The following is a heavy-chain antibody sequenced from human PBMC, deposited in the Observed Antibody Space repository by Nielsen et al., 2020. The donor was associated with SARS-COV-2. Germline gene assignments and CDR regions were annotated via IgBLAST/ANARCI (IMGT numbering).Heavy chain of an antibody. CDR2: ISGSGNTI. Sequence: GESLKISCAVSGFTLSTYAMSWVRQAPGKGPEWVSVISGSGNTIYYADSVKGRFTISRDISKNTLYLQMSSLRAEDTAVYYCAKDLLVQGPYDGSGYVFDLWGQGTLVTVSS. CDR1: GFTLSTYA. J-gene: IGHJ4*02. CDR3: AKDLLVQGPYDGSGYVFDL. V-gene: IGHV3-23*01. D-gene: IGHD3-22*01.